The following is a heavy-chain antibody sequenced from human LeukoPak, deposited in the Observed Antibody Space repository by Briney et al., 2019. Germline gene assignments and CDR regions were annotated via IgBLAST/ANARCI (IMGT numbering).Heavy chain of an antibody. D-gene: IGHD1-26*01. Sequence: QPGGSLRLSCAASGFTSSSYWMSWVRQAPGKGMEWVANIKQDGRENNYVDSVKGRVTISRDNAKNSLDLQMNSLGAEDTAVYYCARASGSYYYWGQGTMVTVSS. V-gene: IGHV3-7*01. CDR3: ARASGSYYY. CDR1: GFTSSSYW. CDR2: IKQDGREN. J-gene: IGHJ4*02.